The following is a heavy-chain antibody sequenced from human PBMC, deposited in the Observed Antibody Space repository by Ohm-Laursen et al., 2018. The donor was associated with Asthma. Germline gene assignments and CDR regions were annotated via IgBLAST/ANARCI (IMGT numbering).Heavy chain of an antibody. Sequence: SLRLSCSASGFTVSSSFVSWLRQAPGKGLEWVSVLYTGGSTYYPDSVKGRFTISRDNSKNTLYLQMNSLRAEDTAVYYCAKQTNDYDFWSGYAPPPFDYWGQGTLVTVSS. D-gene: IGHD3-3*01. CDR2: LYTGGST. CDR3: AKQTNDYDFWSGYAPPPFDY. J-gene: IGHJ4*02. V-gene: IGHV3-53*01. CDR1: GFTVSSSF.